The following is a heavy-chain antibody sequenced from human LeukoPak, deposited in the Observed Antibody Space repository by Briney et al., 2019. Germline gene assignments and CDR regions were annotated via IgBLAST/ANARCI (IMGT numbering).Heavy chain of an antibody. Sequence: PPETPSLTRTASRGSLSGDMSGGVYYWGWIRHSPGESLQWTGNIAHSWSMFKDPSLESRVSLSVEASKNQFSLKLNPVTAADTAVYYCARLSHGAASAGDSFDSWGRGIQVTVSS. CDR1: RGSLSGDMSGGVYY. CDR3: ARLSHGAASAGDSFDS. V-gene: IGHV4-39*01. CDR2: IAHSWSM. J-gene: IGHJ4*02. D-gene: IGHD1-26*01.